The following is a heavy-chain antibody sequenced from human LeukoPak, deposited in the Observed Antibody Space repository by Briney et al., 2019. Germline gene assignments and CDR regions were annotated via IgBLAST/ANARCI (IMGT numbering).Heavy chain of an antibody. J-gene: IGHJ4*02. V-gene: IGHV1-2*02. D-gene: IGHD2-2*01. CDR2: INPSSGGT. CDR1: GYTFTEYY. Sequence: ASVKVSCKPSGYTFTEYYMHWVRQAPGQGLEWMGWINPSSGGTFYAQKFQGRVTMTRDTSITTAYMELSRLTSDDTAMYYCARLLNCSDTSCYEDFWGQGTLVTVSS. CDR3: ARLLNCSDTSCYEDF.